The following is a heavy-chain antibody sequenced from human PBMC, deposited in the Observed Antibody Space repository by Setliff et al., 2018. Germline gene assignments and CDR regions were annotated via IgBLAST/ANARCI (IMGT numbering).Heavy chain of an antibody. J-gene: IGHJ4*02. CDR3: VTTGTHRYFDS. D-gene: IGHD1-1*01. Sequence: SETLSLTCNVSSGSVSGSRYYWGWVRQPPGKGLEWIGNVYYSGASYSNPSLKSRVTVSVDTSKNQFSLKLRSVTAADTAVYYCVTTGTHRYFDSWGQGTLVTVSS. V-gene: IGHV4-39*01. CDR1: SGSVSGSRYY. CDR2: VYYSGAS.